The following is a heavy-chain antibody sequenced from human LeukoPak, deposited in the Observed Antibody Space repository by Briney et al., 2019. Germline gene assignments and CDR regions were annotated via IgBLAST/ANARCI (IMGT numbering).Heavy chain of an antibody. Sequence: PGGSLRLSCAASGFTVSSNDMSWVRQAPGKGLEWVSVIYSGGSTYYADSVQGRFTISRDNSKNTLYLQMNSLRAEDTAVYYCARSLETAVALFDYWGQGTLVTVSS. J-gene: IGHJ4*02. D-gene: IGHD5-18*01. CDR3: ARSLETAVALFDY. CDR1: GFTVSSND. CDR2: IYSGGST. V-gene: IGHV3-53*01.